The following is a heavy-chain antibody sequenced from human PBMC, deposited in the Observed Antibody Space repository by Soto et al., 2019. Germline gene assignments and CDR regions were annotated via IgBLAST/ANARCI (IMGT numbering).Heavy chain of an antibody. V-gene: IGHV3-23*01. CDR2: ISGSGYST. J-gene: IGHJ6*03. CDR1: GFTFSSYA. CDR3: AKDSELPGYYVRYHPSYYMDV. Sequence: EVQLLESGGGLVQPGGSLRLSCAASGFTFSSYAMSWVLLAPGRGLEWVSAISGSGYSTYYADSVKGRFTISRDYSDNTLYLQIHSLRAEDTAIYYCAKDSELPGYYVRYHPSYYMDVWGKGTTVTVSS. D-gene: IGHD3-9*01.